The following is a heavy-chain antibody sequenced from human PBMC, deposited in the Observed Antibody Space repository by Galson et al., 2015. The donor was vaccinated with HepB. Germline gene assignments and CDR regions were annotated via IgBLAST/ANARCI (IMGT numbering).Heavy chain of an antibody. J-gene: IGHJ3*02. D-gene: IGHD3-3*01. V-gene: IGHV1-3*01. CDR2: INAGNGNT. CDR1: GYTFTSYA. CDR3: ARGSAYYDFWSGYDDAFDI. Sequence: SVKVSCKASGYTFTSYAMHWVRQAPGQRLEWMGWINAGNGNTKYSQKFQGRVTITRDTSASTACMELSSLRSEDTAVYYCARGSAYYDFWSGYDDAFDIWGQGTMVTVSS.